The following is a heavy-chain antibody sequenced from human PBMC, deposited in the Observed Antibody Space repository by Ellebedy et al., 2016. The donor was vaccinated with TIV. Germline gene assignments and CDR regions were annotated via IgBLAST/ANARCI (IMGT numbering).Heavy chain of an antibody. J-gene: IGHJ4*02. CDR1: GFTFSTYW. CDR3: TRGGSGDCSGDSCYSGEY. Sequence: GESLKISCAASGFTFSTYWMHWVRQAPGKGLVWVSRTNMDESTTDYADSVKGRFTISRDNAKNTLYLQMNRLRADDTGVYFCTRGGSGDCSGDSCYSGEYWGQGTLVTVSS. CDR2: TNMDESTT. V-gene: IGHV3-74*01. D-gene: IGHD2-15*01.